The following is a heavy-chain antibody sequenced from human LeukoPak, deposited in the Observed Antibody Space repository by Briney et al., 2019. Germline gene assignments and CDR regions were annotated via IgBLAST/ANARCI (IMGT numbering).Heavy chain of an antibody. Sequence: GGSLRLSCAASGFTFSSYSMNWVRQAPGKGLEWVSYMSSSSTTMYYADSVKGRFTISRDNAKNSLYLQMNSLRDEDTAVYYRARDDIYGSGSYFDYWGQGTLVTVSS. CDR3: ARDDIYGSGSYFDY. D-gene: IGHD3-10*01. J-gene: IGHJ4*02. CDR2: MSSSSTTM. CDR1: GFTFSSYS. V-gene: IGHV3-48*02.